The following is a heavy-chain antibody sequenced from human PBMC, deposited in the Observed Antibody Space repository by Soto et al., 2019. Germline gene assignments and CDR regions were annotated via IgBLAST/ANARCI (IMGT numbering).Heavy chain of an antibody. CDR3: SRDSKAKGCNLNDAFDI. D-gene: IGHD2-15*01. J-gene: IGHJ3*02. CDR1: GYTFTSYG. V-gene: IGHV1-18*01. CDR2: ISAYNGKT. Sequence: GASVKVSCKASGYTFTSYGISWVRQAPGQGLEWMGWISAYNGKTNYAQKLQGRVTMTTDTSTSTAYMELRSLRSDDTAVYYCSRDSKAKGCNLNDAFDIWGQGTMVTVSS.